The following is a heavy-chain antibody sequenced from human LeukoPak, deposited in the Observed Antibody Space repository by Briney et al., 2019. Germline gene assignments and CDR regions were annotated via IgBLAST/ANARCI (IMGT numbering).Heavy chain of an antibody. J-gene: IGHJ6*03. CDR2: ISSSNSYI. Sequence: GGSLRLSCAASGFTFSHYWMHWVRQAPGKGLEWVSSISSSNSYIYYADSVKGRFTISRDNAKNSLYLQMNSLRAEDTAVYYCARGLYDSVGYYIYYYYYMDVWGKGTTVTISS. CDR1: GFTFSHYW. V-gene: IGHV3-21*01. CDR3: ARGLYDSVGYYIYYYYYMDV. D-gene: IGHD3-22*01.